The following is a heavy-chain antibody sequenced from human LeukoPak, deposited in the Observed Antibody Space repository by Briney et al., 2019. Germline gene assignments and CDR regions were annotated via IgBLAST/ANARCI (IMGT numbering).Heavy chain of an antibody. J-gene: IGHJ4*02. D-gene: IGHD3-16*02. CDR2: ITSSSSTI. CDR3: ARVEISVY. CDR1: GFTFSSYS. Sequence: PRGSLRLSCAASGFTFSSYSMNWVRQAPGKGLEWVSYITSSSSTIYYADSVKGRFTISRDNAKNSLYLQMNSLRAEDTAVYYCARVEISVYWGQGPLVTVSS. V-gene: IGHV3-48*01.